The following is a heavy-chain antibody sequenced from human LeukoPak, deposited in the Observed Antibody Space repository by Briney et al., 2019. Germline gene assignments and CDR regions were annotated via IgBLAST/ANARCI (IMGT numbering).Heavy chain of an antibody. CDR3: AKGLAALLGPLDY. D-gene: IGHD2-15*01. CDR1: GFTFSSYA. V-gene: IGHV3-30*04. CDR2: ISYDGSNK. Sequence: GGSLRLSCAASGFTFSSYAMHWVRQAPGKGLEWVAVISYDGSNKYYADSVKGRFTISRDNSKNTLYLQMNSLRAEDTAVYYCAKGLAALLGPLDYWGQGTLVTVSS. J-gene: IGHJ4*02.